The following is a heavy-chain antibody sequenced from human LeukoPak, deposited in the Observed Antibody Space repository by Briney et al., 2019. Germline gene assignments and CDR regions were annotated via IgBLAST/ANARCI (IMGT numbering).Heavy chain of an antibody. Sequence: PSETLSLTCTVSGGSISSSSYYWGWIRQPPGKGLEWIGSIYYSGSTYYNPSLKSRVTISVDTSKNQFSLKLSSVTAADTAVYYCARVGRLARTSHIDYWGQGTLVTVSS. CDR3: ARVGRLARTSHIDY. D-gene: IGHD2-15*01. CDR1: GGSISSSSYY. J-gene: IGHJ4*02. V-gene: IGHV4-39*07. CDR2: IYYSGST.